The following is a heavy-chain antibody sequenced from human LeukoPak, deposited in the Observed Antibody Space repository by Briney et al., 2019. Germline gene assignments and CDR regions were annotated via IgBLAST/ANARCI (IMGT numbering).Heavy chain of an antibody. J-gene: IGHJ6*02. CDR2: ISYDGSNK. D-gene: IGHD2-2*02. V-gene: IGHV3-30*03. CDR1: GFTFSSYW. Sequence: GGSLRLSCAASGFTFSSYWMNWALQAPGKGLEWVAVISYDGSNKYYADSVKGRFTISRDNSKNTLYLQMNSLRAEDTAVYYCASLPYCSSTSCYNYGMDVWGQGTTVTVSS. CDR3: ASLPYCSSTSCYNYGMDV.